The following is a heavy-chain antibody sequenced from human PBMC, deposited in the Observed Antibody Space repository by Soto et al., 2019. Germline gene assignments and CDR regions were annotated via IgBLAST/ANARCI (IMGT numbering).Heavy chain of an antibody. Sequence: SETLSLTCTVSGGSISSYYWSWIRQPPGKGLEWIGYIYYSGSTNYNPSLKSRVTISVDTSKDQFSLKLSSVTGADTAVYYCAGGRIVYPDYYDSSGYSLFDYWGQGTLVTVSS. J-gene: IGHJ4*02. CDR2: IYYSGST. V-gene: IGHV4-59*01. CDR1: GGSISSYY. CDR3: AGGRIVYPDYYDSSGYSLFDY. D-gene: IGHD3-22*01.